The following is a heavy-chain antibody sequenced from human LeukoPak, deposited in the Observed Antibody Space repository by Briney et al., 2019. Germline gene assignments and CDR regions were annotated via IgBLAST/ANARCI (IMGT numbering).Heavy chain of an antibody. D-gene: IGHD3-10*01. Sequence: ASVTVSFKVSGYTLTELSMHWVRQAPGKGLEWMGGFDPEDGETIYAQKFQGRVTMTEDTSTDTAYMELSSLRSEDTAVYYCATGIRGMVRGVIIYDYWGQGTLVTVSS. CDR3: ATGIRGMVRGVIIYDY. V-gene: IGHV1-24*01. CDR1: GYTLTELS. J-gene: IGHJ4*02. CDR2: FDPEDGET.